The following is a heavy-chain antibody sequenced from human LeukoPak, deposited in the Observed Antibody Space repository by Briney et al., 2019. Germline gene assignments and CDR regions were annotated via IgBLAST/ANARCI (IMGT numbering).Heavy chain of an antibody. D-gene: IGHD1-7*01. J-gene: IGHJ6*03. CDR3: ARRWNYGRNYYIDV. Sequence: SETLSLTCAVYGGSFINYYWSWIRQPPGRGLEWIGEINDSGRTNYNPSLMSRVTVSVDTSKNQFSLRLTSVTATDTAVYYFARRWNYGRNYYIDVWGNGATVSVSS. V-gene: IGHV4-34*01. CDR2: INDSGRT. CDR1: GGSFINYY.